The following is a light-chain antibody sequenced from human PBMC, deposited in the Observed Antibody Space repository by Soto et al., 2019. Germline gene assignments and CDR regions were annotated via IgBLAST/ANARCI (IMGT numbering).Light chain of an antibody. Sequence: EIILTQSPDTLSLSPVERATLSCMASQTVSSNYLAWCQQRPGQAPRLLIYGASTRAAGIPDRFSGSGSGTDFTLTITRLEPEDFAVYYCQQYSSSPATFGQGTKVDIK. V-gene: IGKV3-20*01. CDR1: QTVSSNY. CDR2: GAS. J-gene: IGKJ1*01. CDR3: QQYSSSPAT.